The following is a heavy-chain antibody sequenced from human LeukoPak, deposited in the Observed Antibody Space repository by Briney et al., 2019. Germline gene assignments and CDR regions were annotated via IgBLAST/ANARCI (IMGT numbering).Heavy chain of an antibody. J-gene: IGHJ5*02. CDR1: GYSISSGYY. CDR2: IYHRGST. V-gene: IGHV4-38-2*02. D-gene: IGHD6-13*01. CDR3: AREGGRSSSWSDNWFDP. Sequence: SETLPLTCAVSGYSISSGYYWGWIRQSPGKGLEWIGSIYHRGSTFQNPSLKSRVTISVDTSKNQFSLRLRSLTAADTAVYYCAREGGRSSSWSDNWFDPWGQGTLVTVSS.